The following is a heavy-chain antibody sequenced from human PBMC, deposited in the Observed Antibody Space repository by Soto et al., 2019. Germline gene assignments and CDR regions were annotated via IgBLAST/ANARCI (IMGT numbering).Heavy chain of an antibody. Sequence: PSETLSLTCAVNGGSFSGFYWSWIRQPPGKGLEWIGEFNHGGSTSYNPSLKSRVAISTDTSKSQASLTLTYATAADTAIYSCPKSAGSCWGESYLGAWGQGTQVTVSS. D-gene: IGHD3-16*02. J-gene: IGHJ5*02. CDR1: GGSFSGFY. V-gene: IGHV4-34*01. CDR2: FNHGGST. CDR3: PKSAGSCWGESYLGA.